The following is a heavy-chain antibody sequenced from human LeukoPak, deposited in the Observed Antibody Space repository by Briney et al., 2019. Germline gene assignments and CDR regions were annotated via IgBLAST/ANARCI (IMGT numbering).Heavy chain of an antibody. CDR3: ARPVFVGSSGGWFDP. CDR2: IYPGDSDT. D-gene: IGHD6-19*01. CDR1: GYSFTNYW. J-gene: IGHJ5*02. Sequence: PGESLKISCKGSGYSFTNYWIGWVRQMPGKGLEWMGIIYPGDSDTRYSPSFQGQVTISADKSISTAYLQWSSLKASDTAMYYCARPVFVGSSGGWFDPWGQGTLVTVSS. V-gene: IGHV5-51*01.